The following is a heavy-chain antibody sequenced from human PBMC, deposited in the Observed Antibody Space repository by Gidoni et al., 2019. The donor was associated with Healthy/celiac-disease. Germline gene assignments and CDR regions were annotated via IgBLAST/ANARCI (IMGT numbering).Heavy chain of an antibody. CDR3: TTDQYCSGGSCYSGFDL. CDR2: IKSNTDGGTT. Sequence: EVQLVESGGGLVKPGGSLRLYCAASGFTFSNAWMNWVRQAPGKGLEWVGRIKSNTDGGTTDYAAPVKGRFTISRDDSKNTLYLQMNSLKTEDTAVYYCTTDQYCSGGSCYSGFDLWGRGTLVTVSS. D-gene: IGHD2-15*01. CDR1: GFTFSNAW. J-gene: IGHJ2*01. V-gene: IGHV3-15*07.